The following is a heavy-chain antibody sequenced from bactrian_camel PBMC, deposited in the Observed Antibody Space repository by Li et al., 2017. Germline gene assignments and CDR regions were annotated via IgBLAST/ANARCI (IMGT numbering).Heavy chain of an antibody. CDR3: TIGLYADFGY. J-gene: IGHJ4*01. CDR1: GFTFGDYD. V-gene: IGHV3S40*01. Sequence: VQLVESGGGLVQPGGSLRLSCAASGFTFGDYDMSWVRQAPGKGLEWVSAIHRGGSRTDYIDSVKGRFTISRDNAKNTLYLQMNSLQTEDTAVYYCTIGLYADFGYGGQGTQVTVS. D-gene: IGHD1*01. CDR2: IHRGGSRT.